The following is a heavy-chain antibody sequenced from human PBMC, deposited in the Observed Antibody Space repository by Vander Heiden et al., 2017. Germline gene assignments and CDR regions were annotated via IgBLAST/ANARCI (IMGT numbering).Heavy chain of an antibody. CDR1: GFTFSSYA. D-gene: IGHD3-3*01. CDR3: ARDRSNKSTIFRGYFDY. J-gene: IGHJ4*02. V-gene: IGHV3-30-3*01. Sequence: GFTFSSYAMHWVRQAPGKGLEWVAVISYDGSNKYYADSVKGRFTISRDNSKNTLYLQMNSLRAEDTAVYYCARDRSNKSTIFRGYFDYWGQGTLVTVSS. CDR2: ISYDGSNK.